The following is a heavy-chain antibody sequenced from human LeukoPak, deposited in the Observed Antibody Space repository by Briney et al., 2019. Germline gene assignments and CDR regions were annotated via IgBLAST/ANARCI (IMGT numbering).Heavy chain of an antibody. CDR2: IIPIFGTA. J-gene: IGHJ6*02. Sequence: SVKVSCKASGGTFSSYAISWMRQAPGQGLEWMGGIIPIFGTANYAQKFQGRVTITADESTSTAYMELSSLRSEDTAVYYCARGGSSSSHYYGMDVWGQGTTVTVSS. D-gene: IGHD6-6*01. CDR1: GGTFSSYA. V-gene: IGHV1-69*13. CDR3: ARGGSSSSHYYGMDV.